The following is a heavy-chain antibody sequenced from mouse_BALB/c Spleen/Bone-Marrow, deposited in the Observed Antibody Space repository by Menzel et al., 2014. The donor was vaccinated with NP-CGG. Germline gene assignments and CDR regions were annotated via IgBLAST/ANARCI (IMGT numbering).Heavy chain of an antibody. Sequence: EVHLQQSGPELVKPGASVKVSCKASGYAFTSYNMYWVKQSHGKSLEWIGHIDPYNGGTSYNQNFKGKAALTVDKSSSTAYMHLNSLTSEDSAVYYCAREEYGNGFAYWGQGTLVTVSA. CDR2: IDPYNGGT. J-gene: IGHJ3*01. CDR1: GYAFTSYN. CDR3: AREEYGNGFAY. V-gene: IGHV1S135*01. D-gene: IGHD2-10*02.